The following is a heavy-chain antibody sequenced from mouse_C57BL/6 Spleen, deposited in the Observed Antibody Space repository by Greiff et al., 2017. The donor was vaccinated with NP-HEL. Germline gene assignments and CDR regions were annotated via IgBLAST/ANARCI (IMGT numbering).Heavy chain of an antibody. CDR1: GYTFTDHT. Sequence: QVQLQQSDAELVQPGASVKISCKVSGYTFTDHTIHWIKQRPEQGLEWIGYINPRDGSTKYNEKFKGKATLTADKSTSTAYMQLNSLTSEDSAVYFCANYGNYDAMYDWGQGTSVTVSS. J-gene: IGHJ4*01. CDR2: INPRDGST. D-gene: IGHD2-1*01. CDR3: ANYGNYDAMYD. V-gene: IGHV1-78*01.